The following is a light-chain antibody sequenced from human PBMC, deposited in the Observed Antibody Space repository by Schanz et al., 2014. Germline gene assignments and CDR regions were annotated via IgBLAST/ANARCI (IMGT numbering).Light chain of an antibody. CDR3: QHYVGSART. CDR2: AAS. V-gene: IGKV3D-15*01. J-gene: IGKJ1*01. CDR1: QSVRTN. Sequence: EIVMTQSPATLSVSPGERATLSCRASQSVRTNLAWYQQKPGQAPRLLIYAASSRATGIPDRFSGSGSGTDFTLTIDSLEPEDFAVYYCQHYVGSARTFGQGTKVEIK.